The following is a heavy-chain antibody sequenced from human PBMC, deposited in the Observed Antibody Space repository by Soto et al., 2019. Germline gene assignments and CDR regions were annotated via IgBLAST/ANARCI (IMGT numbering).Heavy chain of an antibody. D-gene: IGHD2-8*01. CDR3: ARDLQCTNGVCYRYYFDY. Sequence: QVKLVQSGAEVKKPGASVKVSCKASGYTFTSYGISWLRQAPGQGLEWMGWISAYNGNTNYAQKLQGRVTMTTDTSTSTTYMVLRSLRSDDTAVYYCARDLQCTNGVCYRYYFDYWGQGTLVTVSS. CDR2: ISAYNGNT. CDR1: GYTFTSYG. V-gene: IGHV1-18*01. J-gene: IGHJ4*02.